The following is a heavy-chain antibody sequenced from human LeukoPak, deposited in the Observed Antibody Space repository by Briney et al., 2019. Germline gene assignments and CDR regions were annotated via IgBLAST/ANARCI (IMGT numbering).Heavy chain of an antibody. D-gene: IGHD4-11*01. J-gene: IGHJ4*02. CDR1: GYSLSSNG. V-gene: IGHV1-18*01. Sequence: GASVKVSCKASGYSLSSNGISWARQAPGQGLEWMGWISDYSGNTKYAQNFQDRVTLTTDRSTNTAYMELRGLRSDDTAVYYCAREGATDYYFDPWGQGTLVTVSS. CDR3: AREGATDYYFDP. CDR2: ISDYSGNT.